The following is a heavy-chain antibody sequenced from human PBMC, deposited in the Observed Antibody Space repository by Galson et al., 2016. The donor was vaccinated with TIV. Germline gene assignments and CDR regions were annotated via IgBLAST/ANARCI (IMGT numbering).Heavy chain of an antibody. CDR2: IFPRDSET. D-gene: IGHD5-12*01. CDR3: ARAPGYSGYSYGYFDS. CDR1: GYSFIHFW. J-gene: IGHJ4*02. Sequence: QSGAEVKKPGESLKISCKGSGYSFIHFWIGWVRQKPGKGLEWLGIIFPRDSETRYSPTFQGQVVMSTDESISTAYLQWSSLKAADTAIYYCARAPGYSGYSYGYFDSWGQGTLVTVSS. V-gene: IGHV5-51*03.